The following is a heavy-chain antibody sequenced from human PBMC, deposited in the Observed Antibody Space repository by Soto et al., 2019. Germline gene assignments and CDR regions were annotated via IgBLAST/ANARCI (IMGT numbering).Heavy chain of an antibody. Sequence: ASVKVSCKASGYTFTSYGISWVRQAPGQGLEWMGWISAYNGNTNYAQKLQGRVTMTTDTSTSTAYIELRSLRSDDTAGYYCAREGVVVVPAAILTYYYYYMDVWGKGTTVTVSS. D-gene: IGHD2-2*01. CDR1: GYTFTSYG. J-gene: IGHJ6*03. V-gene: IGHV1-18*01. CDR3: AREGVVVVPAAILTYYYYYMDV. CDR2: ISAYNGNT.